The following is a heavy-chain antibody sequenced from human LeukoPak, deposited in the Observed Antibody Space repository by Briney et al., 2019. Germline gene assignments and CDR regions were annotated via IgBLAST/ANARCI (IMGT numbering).Heavy chain of an antibody. Sequence: GRSLRLSCEASGFSFSTSGVHWVRQAPGKGLEWMAVISKDGRKNHYADSVKGRFTISRDNSKSTLFLQMNSLRPEDTAIYYCARDLLNYGSAYYDVGIFDSWGQGALVTVSS. CDR2: ISKDGRKN. CDR1: GFSFSTSG. J-gene: IGHJ4*02. V-gene: IGHV3-30*04. CDR3: ARDLLNYGSAYYDVGIFDS. D-gene: IGHD3-10*01.